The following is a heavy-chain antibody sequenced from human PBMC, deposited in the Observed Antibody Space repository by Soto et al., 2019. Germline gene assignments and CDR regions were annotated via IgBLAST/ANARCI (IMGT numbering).Heavy chain of an antibody. V-gene: IGHV3-15*01. J-gene: IGHJ6*02. CDR3: TTIIYGDYVGYYYGMDV. CDR2: IKSKTDGGTT. D-gene: IGHD4-17*01. CDR1: GFTLSNAW. Sequence: PGGSLRLSCAASGFTLSNAWMSWVSQAPGKGLEWVGRIKSKTDGGTTDYAAPVKGRFTISRDASKNTMYLQMNSLKTEDTAVYIVTTIIYGDYVGYYYGMDVWGQGTTVTVSS.